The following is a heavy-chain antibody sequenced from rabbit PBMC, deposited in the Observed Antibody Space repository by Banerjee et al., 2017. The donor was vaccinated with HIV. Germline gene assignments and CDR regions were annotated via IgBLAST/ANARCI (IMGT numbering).Heavy chain of an antibody. J-gene: IGHJ3*01. V-gene: IGHV1S45*01. D-gene: IGHD8-1*01. CDR1: GFSFSTKAV. CDR3: ARDRGGGINYGFSL. Sequence: QEQLVESGGGLVQPGGSLKLSCTASGFSFSTKAVVCWVRQAPGKGLEWIACINAVTGRPVYASWAKGRFTISSHNAQNTLYLQLNSLTAADTATYFCARDRGGGINYGFSLWGQGTLVTVS. CDR2: INAVTGRP.